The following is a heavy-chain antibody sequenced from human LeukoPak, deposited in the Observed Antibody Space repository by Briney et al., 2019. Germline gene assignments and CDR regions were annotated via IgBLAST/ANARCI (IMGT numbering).Heavy chain of an antibody. J-gene: IGHJ4*02. V-gene: IGHV3-48*04. Sequence: GGSLRLSCIASGFVFSRDNMNWVRQAPGKGLEWVAHISETIYYADSVQGRFTISRDNAKNSLYLQMSNLRVDDTAMYYCVREIGRPKTFYFDSWGRGTPVTVSS. D-gene: IGHD3-16*01. CDR2: ISETI. CDR1: GFVFSRDN. CDR3: VREIGRPKTFYFDS.